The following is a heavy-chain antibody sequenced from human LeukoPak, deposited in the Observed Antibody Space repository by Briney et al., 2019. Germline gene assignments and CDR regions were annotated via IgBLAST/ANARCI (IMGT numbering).Heavy chain of an antibody. D-gene: IGHD6-13*01. J-gene: IGHJ5*02. Sequence: ASVKVSCKASGYTFTSYGISWVRQAPGQGLEWMGWISAYNGNTNYAQKLQGRVTMTTDTSTSTAYMELRSLRSDDTAVYYCARSLMGSSSWYTSNWFDPWGQGTLVTVSS. CDR3: ARSLMGSSSWYTSNWFDP. CDR1: GYTFTSYG. CDR2: ISAYNGNT. V-gene: IGHV1-18*01.